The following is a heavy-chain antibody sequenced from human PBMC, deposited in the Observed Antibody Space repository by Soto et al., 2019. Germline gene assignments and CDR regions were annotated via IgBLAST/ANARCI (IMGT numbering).Heavy chain of an antibody. V-gene: IGHV1-69*13. CDR2: IIPIFGTA. D-gene: IGHD3-16*02. J-gene: IGHJ3*02. Sequence: SVKVSCKASGGTFSSYAISWVRQAPGQGLEWMEGIIPIFGTANCAQKFQGRVTITADESTSTAYMELSSLRSEDTAVYYCARGQHNYDYVWGSYRHAFDIWGQ. CDR1: GGTFSSYA. CDR3: ARGQHNYDYVWGSYRHAFDI.